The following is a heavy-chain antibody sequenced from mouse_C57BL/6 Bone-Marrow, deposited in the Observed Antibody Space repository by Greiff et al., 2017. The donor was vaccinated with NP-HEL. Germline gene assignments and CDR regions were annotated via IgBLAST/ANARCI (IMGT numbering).Heavy chain of an antibody. CDR2: ISSGGSYT. Sequence: EVKLMESGGDLVKPGGSLKLSCAASGFTFSSYGMSWVRQTPDKRLEWVATISSGGSYTYYPDSVKGRFTISRDNAKNTLYLQMSSLKSEDTAMYYCARIWLRRYWYFDVWGTGTTVTVSS. V-gene: IGHV5-6*01. CDR3: ARIWLRRYWYFDV. D-gene: IGHD2-2*01. CDR1: GFTFSSYG. J-gene: IGHJ1*03.